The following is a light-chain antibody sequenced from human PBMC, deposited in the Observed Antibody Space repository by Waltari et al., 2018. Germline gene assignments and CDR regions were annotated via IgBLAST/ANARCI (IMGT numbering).Light chain of an antibody. CDR2: EVS. V-gene: IGLV2-23*02. CDR1: STDLGTYKL. Sequence: QSALPQPASVSGSPGQSITISCTNTSTDLGTYKLVSWYQPRPGKAPQLVIYEVSERPSGVSNRFSGSKSGDTASLTISGLQAEDEADYYCCSFAGSSTSFGTGTTVTVL. CDR3: CSFAGSSTS. J-gene: IGLJ1*01.